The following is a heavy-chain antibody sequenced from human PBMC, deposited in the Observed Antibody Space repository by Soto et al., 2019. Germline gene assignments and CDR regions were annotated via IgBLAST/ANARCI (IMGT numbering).Heavy chain of an antibody. Sequence: PRGSLRLSCAASGFTFSTHALNWVRQSPGKGLEWVSTISSDGDSTYYVDSVKGRFTVSRDNSKNTMYLQMNSLRAEDTALYFCARDPSTGNADYWGQGTLVTVSS. CDR3: ARDPSTGNADY. CDR2: ISSDGDST. J-gene: IGHJ4*02. D-gene: IGHD3-9*01. V-gene: IGHV3-23*01. CDR1: GFTFSTHA.